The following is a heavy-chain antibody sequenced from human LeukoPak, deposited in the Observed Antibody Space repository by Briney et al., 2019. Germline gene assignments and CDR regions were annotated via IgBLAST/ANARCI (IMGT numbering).Heavy chain of an antibody. V-gene: IGHV4-4*07. J-gene: IGHJ3*02. D-gene: IGHD6-6*01. Sequence: SETLSLTCTVSGGSISSYYWSWIRQPAGKGLEWIGRIYTSGSANYNPSLKSRVTMSVDTSKNQFSLKLSSVTAADTAVYYCARDYSSSPHDAFDIWGQGTMVTVSS. CDR3: ARDYSSSPHDAFDI. CDR2: IYTSGSA. CDR1: GGSISSYY.